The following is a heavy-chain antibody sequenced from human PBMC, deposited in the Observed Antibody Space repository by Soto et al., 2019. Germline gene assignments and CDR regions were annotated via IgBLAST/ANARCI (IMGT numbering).Heavy chain of an antibody. D-gene: IGHD3-22*01. Sequence: GGSLRLSCAASGFTFSSYWMSWVRQAPGKGLEWVANIKQDGSEKYYVDSVKGRFTISRDNAKNSLYLQMNSLRAEDTAVYYCARVPTNYYDSSGYYYDAFDIWGQGTMVTVSS. CDR3: ARVPTNYYDSSGYYYDAFDI. CDR2: IKQDGSEK. V-gene: IGHV3-7*03. CDR1: GFTFSSYW. J-gene: IGHJ3*02.